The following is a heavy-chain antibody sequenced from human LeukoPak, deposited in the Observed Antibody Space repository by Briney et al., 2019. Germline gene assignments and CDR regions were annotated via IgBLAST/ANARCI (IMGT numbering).Heavy chain of an antibody. Sequence: GGSLRLSCGASGSTFDAYGMSWVRQAPGKGLEWVSGINWNGGSTGYADSVRGRFTISRDNAKNSLYLQMNSLRAEDTALYYCARGDSSGWYFDQWGQGILVTVSS. D-gene: IGHD6-19*01. CDR1: GSTFDAYG. CDR2: INWNGGST. CDR3: ARGDSSGWYFDQ. V-gene: IGHV3-20*04. J-gene: IGHJ4*02.